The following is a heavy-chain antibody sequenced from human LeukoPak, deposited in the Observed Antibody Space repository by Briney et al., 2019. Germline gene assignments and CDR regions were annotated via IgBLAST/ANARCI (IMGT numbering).Heavy chain of an antibody. Sequence: ALVKASCRTSGYPFTTYEINWVRQAAGQGLEWMGWVHPNTGNTAYAQRFQGRVTMTRDTSISTAYMELSSLTSNDTAVYFCARGPRNDPWGQGTLVTVSS. D-gene: IGHD1-14*01. V-gene: IGHV1-8*01. CDR1: GYPFTTYE. CDR3: ARGPRNDP. J-gene: IGHJ5*02. CDR2: VHPNTGNT.